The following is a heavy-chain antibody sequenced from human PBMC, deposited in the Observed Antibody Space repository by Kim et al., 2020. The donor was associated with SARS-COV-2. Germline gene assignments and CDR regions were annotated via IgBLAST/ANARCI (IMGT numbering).Heavy chain of an antibody. CDR1: GYTFTGYY. Sequence: ASVKVSCKASGYTFTGYYMHWVRQAPGQGLEWMGWINPNSGGTNYAQKFQGRVTMTRDTSISTAYMELSRLRSDDTAMYSFARGTGTQSFDYWGQGTLVTVSS. CDR2: INPNSGGT. J-gene: IGHJ4*02. CDR3: ARGTGTQSFDY. V-gene: IGHV1-2*02. D-gene: IGHD3-10*01.